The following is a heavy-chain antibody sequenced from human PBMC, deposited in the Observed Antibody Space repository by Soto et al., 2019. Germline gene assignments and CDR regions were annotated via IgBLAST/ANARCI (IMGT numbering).Heavy chain of an antibody. V-gene: IGHV3-30-3*01. D-gene: IGHD3-10*01. CDR2: ISYDGSNK. CDR3: ARGGYYYGSGSYYNAFDI. Sequence: PGGSLRLSCTASGFTFSTYSIHWVRQAPGKGLEWVAVISYDGSNKYYADSVKGRFTISRDNSKNTLYLQMNSLRSEDTAVYYCARGGYYYGSGSYYNAFDIWGQGTMVTVSS. J-gene: IGHJ3*02. CDR1: GFTFSTYS.